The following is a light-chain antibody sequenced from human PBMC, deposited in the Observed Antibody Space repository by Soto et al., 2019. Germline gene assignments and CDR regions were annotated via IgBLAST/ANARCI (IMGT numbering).Light chain of an antibody. CDR1: QSVSSSY. CDR2: GAS. V-gene: IGKV3-20*01. CDR3: QQYGSSPLT. J-gene: IGKJ4*01. Sequence: EIVWTESPGTLSLAPGERATLSCRASQSVSSSYLAWYQQKPGQAPRLLIYGASSRAKGIPDRFSGSGSGTDFTLTISRLEPEDFAVYFCQQYGSSPLTFGGGTKVEIK.